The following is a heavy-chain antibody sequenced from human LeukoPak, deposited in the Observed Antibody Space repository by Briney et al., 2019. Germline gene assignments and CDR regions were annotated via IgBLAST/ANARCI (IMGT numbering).Heavy chain of an antibody. CDR3: AKDQRRSHAFDI. CDR2: ISDDGTRK. D-gene: IGHD3-10*01. V-gene: IGHV3-30*18. J-gene: IGHJ3*02. CDR1: GFTFSSYG. Sequence: GGSLRLSCAASGFTFSSYGIHWVRLAPGRGLEWVAVISDDGTRKYYADSVQGRFTISRDNSKNTLYLQMNSLRAEDTAVYYCAKDQRRSHAFDIWGQGTMVTVSS.